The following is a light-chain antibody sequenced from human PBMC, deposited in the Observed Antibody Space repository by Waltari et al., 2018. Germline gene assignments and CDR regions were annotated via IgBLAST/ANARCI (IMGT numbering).Light chain of an antibody. CDR1: KLGVKY. CDR3: QAWDTTTAV. Sequence: SYELTQPPSLSVSPGQPASITPAGAKLGVKYACWYQQKPGQSPVLVIYQDNKRPSGIPERFSGSNSGDTATLTISGTQAMDEADYYCQAWDTTTAVFGGGTKLTVL. CDR2: QDN. J-gene: IGLJ3*02. V-gene: IGLV3-1*01.